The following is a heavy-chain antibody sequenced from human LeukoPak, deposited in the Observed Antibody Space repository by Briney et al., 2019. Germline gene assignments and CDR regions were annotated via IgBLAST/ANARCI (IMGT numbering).Heavy chain of an antibody. Sequence: GGSLRLSCAASGFRFSAYGMPWVRQAPVKGLEWVAVISFDGSGKYYADSVKGRFTISRDDSKDTLYLQMNSLRAEDTAVYYCARALNLGTTDSYWGQGILVIVSS. CDR1: GFRFSAYG. J-gene: IGHJ4*02. V-gene: IGHV3-30*03. CDR3: ARALNLGTTDSY. CDR2: ISFDGSGK. D-gene: IGHD4-4*01.